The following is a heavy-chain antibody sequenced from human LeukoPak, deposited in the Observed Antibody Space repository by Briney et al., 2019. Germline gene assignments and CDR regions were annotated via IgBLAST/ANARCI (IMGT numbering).Heavy chain of an antibody. J-gene: IGHJ5*02. CDR2: VYDNGNT. D-gene: IGHD3-3*01. CDR1: GGSITGHY. V-gene: IGHV4-59*11. Sequence: PSETLSLTCTVSGGSITGHYWTWIRQSPGKGLEWIGFVYDNGNTNYNSSPQSRVTMSVDTSTNQLSLKMTSVTAADTAIYYCARVFRGVATSNWFDPWGQGTLVTVSS. CDR3: ARVFRGVATSNWFDP.